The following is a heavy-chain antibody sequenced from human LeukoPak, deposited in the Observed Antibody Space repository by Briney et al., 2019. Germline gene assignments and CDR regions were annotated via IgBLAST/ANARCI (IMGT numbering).Heavy chain of an antibody. V-gene: IGHV1-46*01. D-gene: IGHD2-15*01. Sequence: ASVKVSCKASGYTSTSYYMHWVRQAPGQGLEWMGIINPSGGSTSYAQKFQGRVTMTRDTSTSTVYMELSSLRSKDTAVYYCARMVGYAYSDYWGQGTLVTVSS. CDR2: INPSGGST. CDR3: ARMVGYAYSDY. CDR1: GYTSTSYY. J-gene: IGHJ4*02.